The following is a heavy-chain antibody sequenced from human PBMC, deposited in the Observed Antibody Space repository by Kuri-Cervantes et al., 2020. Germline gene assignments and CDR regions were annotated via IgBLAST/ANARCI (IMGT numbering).Heavy chain of an antibody. CDR3: ARGEKILGDYRNYYYYYGMDV. J-gene: IGHJ6*02. Sequence: ESLKISCTVSGGSISSSSYYWGWIRQPPGKGLEWIGSIYYSGSTNYNPSLKSRVTISVDTSKNQFSLKLSSVTAADTAVYYCARGEKILGDYRNYYYYYGMDVWGQGTTVTVSS. CDR1: GGSISSSSYY. D-gene: IGHD4-17*01. CDR2: IYYSGST. V-gene: IGHV4-39*07.